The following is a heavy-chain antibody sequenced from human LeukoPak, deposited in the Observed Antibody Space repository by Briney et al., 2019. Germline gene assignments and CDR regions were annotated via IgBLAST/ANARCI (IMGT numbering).Heavy chain of an antibody. CDR1: GGSISSGSYY. Sequence: SQTLSLTCTVSGGSISSGSYYWSWIRQPAGKGLEWIGRIYTSGSTNYNPSLKSRVTISVDTSKNQFSLKLSSVTAADTAVYYCARQAPYRSYYYYMDVWGKGTTVTVSS. CDR3: ARQAPYRSYYYYMDV. D-gene: IGHD6-6*01. CDR2: IYTSGST. J-gene: IGHJ6*03. V-gene: IGHV4-61*02.